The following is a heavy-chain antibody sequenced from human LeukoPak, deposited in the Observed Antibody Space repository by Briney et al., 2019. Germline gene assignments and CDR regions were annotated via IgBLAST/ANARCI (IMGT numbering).Heavy chain of an antibody. J-gene: IGHJ6*04. CDR1: GFTFSSYE. D-gene: IGHD3-10*02. V-gene: IGHV3-48*03. CDR3: AELGITMIGGV. Sequence: GGSLRLSCAASGFTFSSYEMNWVRQAPGKGLEWVSYISSSGSTIYYADSVKGRFTISRDNAKNSLYRQMSSLRAEDTAVYYCAELGITMIGGVWGKGTTVTISS. CDR2: ISSSGSTI.